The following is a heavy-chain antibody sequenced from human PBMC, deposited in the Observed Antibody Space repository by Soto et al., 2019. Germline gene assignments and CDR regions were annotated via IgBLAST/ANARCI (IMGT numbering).Heavy chain of an antibody. J-gene: IGHJ5*02. CDR3: ARERPDGARLDP. D-gene: IGHD6-6*01. V-gene: IGHV4-30-4*01. CDR1: GGSISSGDYY. CDR2: IYHSGST. Sequence: QVQLQESGPGLVKPSQTLSLTCTVSGGSISSGDYYWSWIRQPPGTGLEWIGYIYHSGSTYYNPSLKSRVTISVDTSKNQSSLKLSSVTAADTAVYYCARERPDGARLDPWGQGTLVTVSS.